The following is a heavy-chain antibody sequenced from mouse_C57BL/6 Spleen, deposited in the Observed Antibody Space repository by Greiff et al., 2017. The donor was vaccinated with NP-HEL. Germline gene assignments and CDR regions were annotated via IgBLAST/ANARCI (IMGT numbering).Heavy chain of an antibody. CDR1: GFSLSTSGMG. J-gene: IGHJ2*01. D-gene: IGHD2-3*01. CDR2: IYWDDDK. CDR3: ARRAPSLYDGYLDY. V-gene: IGHV8-12*01. Sequence: QVTLKESGPGILQSSQTLSLTCSFSGFSLSTSGMGVSWLRQPSGKGLEWLAHIYWDDDKRYNPSLKSRLTIFKDTSRNQVFLKITSVDTADTATYYCARRAPSLYDGYLDYWGQGTTLTVSS.